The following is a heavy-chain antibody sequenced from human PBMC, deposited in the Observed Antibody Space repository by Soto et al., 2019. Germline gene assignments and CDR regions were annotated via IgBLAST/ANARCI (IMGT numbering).Heavy chain of an antibody. V-gene: IGHV4-30-4*01. CDR1: GGSINTVNYY. J-gene: IGHJ4*02. CDR2: IYNGGTT. CDR3: ARGPSGDKVDY. Sequence: QVQLKESGPGLVKPSQTLSLTCTVSGGSINTVNYYWSWIRQSPDKGLEWIGNIYNGGTTYNNPSLTSRVTISVDTSNNQFSLKLISVSAADTAVYYCARGPSGDKVDYWGQGTLVTVSS. D-gene: IGHD7-27*01.